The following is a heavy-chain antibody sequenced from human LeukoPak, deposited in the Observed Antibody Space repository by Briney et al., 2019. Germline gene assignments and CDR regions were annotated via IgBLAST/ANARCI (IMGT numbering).Heavy chain of an antibody. D-gene: IGHD3-10*01. CDR2: IKQDGSEK. J-gene: IGHJ5*02. V-gene: IGHV3-7*03. CDR3: AREARVRGVIIWFDP. CDR1: GFTFSSYW. Sequence: GGSLKLSCEASGFTFSSYWMSWVRQAPGQGLEWVANIKQDGSEKYYVDSVKGRFTISRDNAKNSLYLQMNSLRSEDTAVYYCAREARVRGVIIWFDPWGQGTLVTVSS.